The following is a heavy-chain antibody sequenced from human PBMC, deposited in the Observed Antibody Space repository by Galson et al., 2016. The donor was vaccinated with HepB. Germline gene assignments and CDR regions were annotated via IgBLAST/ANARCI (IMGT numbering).Heavy chain of an antibody. Sequence: QSGAEVKKPGESLTISCEASGYSFTSNWIAWVRQLPGKGLEWMGFVYPGDSDTRYSPPFEGQVTISADRSISTAYLHWSSLKASDTAVYFCVRYLDGWYFDIWGRGTLVTVSS. V-gene: IGHV5-51*01. CDR1: GYSFTSNW. J-gene: IGHJ2*01. CDR2: VYPGDSDT. CDR3: VRYLDGWYFDI. D-gene: IGHD3-9*01.